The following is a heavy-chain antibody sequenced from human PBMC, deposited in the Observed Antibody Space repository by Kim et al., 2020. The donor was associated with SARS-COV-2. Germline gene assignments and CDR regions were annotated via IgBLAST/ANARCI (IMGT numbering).Heavy chain of an antibody. CDR1: GYTFTSYY. CDR2: INPSGGST. J-gene: IGHJ4*02. V-gene: IGHV1-46*01. D-gene: IGHD5-12*01. CDR3: ARVANKDLPARGYDLSY. Sequence: ASVKVSCKASGYTFTSYYMHWVRQAPGQGLEWMGIINPSGGSTSYAQKFQGRVTMTRDTSTSTVYMELSSLRSEDTAVYYCARVANKDLPARGYDLSYWGQGTLVTVSS.